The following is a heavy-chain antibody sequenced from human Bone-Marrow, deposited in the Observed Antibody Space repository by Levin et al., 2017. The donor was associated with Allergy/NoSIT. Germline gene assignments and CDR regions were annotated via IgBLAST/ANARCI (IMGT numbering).Heavy chain of an antibody. V-gene: IGHV1-8*01. J-gene: IGHJ1*01. CDR2: MNPNSGNT. Sequence: PAASVKVSCKASGYTFTSYDINWVRQATGQGLEWMGWMNPNSGNTGYAQKFQGRVTMTRNTSISTAYMELSSLRSEDTAVYYCARGGHYYDSSGYYWQNIQEYFQHWGQGTLVTVSS. D-gene: IGHD3-22*01. CDR3: ARGGHYYDSSGYYWQNIQEYFQH. CDR1: GYTFTSYD.